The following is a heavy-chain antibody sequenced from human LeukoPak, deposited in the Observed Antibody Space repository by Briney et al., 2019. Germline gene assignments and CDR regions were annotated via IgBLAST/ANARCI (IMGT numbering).Heavy chain of an antibody. D-gene: IGHD1-26*01. Sequence: GRSLRLSCAASGFTFTTYAMSWVRQAPGKGLEWVSAISGSGGSTYYADSVKGRLTISRDNSKNTLYLQMNSLRAEDTAVYYCAKLSGGSYYWGQGTLVTVSS. V-gene: IGHV3-23*01. J-gene: IGHJ4*02. CDR2: ISGSGGST. CDR1: GFTFTTYA. CDR3: AKLSGGSYY.